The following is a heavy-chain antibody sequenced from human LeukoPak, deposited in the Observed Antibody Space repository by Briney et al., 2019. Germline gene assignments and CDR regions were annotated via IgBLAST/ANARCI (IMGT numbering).Heavy chain of an antibody. V-gene: IGHV3-48*01. Sequence: GGSLRLSCAASGFTFSSYSMNWVRQAPGKGLEWVSYISSSSSTIYYADSVKGRFTISRDNAKNSLYLQMNSLRAEDTAVYYCARDKVVGATFFDYWGQGTLVTVSS. CDR1: GFTFSSYS. CDR3: ARDKVVGATFFDY. D-gene: IGHD1-26*01. J-gene: IGHJ4*02. CDR2: ISSSSSTI.